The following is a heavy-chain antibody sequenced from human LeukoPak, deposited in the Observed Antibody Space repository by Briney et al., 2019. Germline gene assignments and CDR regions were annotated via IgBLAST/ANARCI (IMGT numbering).Heavy chain of an antibody. D-gene: IGHD5-18*01. CDR1: GYTFTKHW. CDR3: AKEKGILRANLAYDL. J-gene: IGHJ3*01. Sequence: GESLKISCKSYGYTFTKHWIAWVRQMPGKGLEWMGTIYPGDSDTTYNPSFEGQVTMSADTSINTAYLQWNNLKASDTAMYYCAKEKGILRANLAYDLWGQGIMVTVSS. V-gene: IGHV5-51*01. CDR2: IYPGDSDT.